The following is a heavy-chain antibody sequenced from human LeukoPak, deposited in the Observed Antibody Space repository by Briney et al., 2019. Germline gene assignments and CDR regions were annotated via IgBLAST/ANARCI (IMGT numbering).Heavy chain of an antibody. D-gene: IGHD4-17*01. CDR3: ARFYGDSPDY. CDR2: TYCRSKWSN. Sequence: SQTLSLTCAISGDSVSSNSVTWNWIRQSPSTGLEWLGRTYCRSKWSNDYAVSVKSRITINPDTSKNQFSLQLNSVTPEDTAVYYCARFYGDSPDYWGQGTLVTVSS. J-gene: IGHJ4*02. CDR1: GDSVSSNSVT. V-gene: IGHV6-1*01.